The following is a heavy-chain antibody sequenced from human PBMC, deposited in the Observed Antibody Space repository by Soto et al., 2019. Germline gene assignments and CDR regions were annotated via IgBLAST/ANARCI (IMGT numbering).Heavy chain of an antibody. CDR1: GFTFSSYG. V-gene: IGHV3-30*18. CDR3: ANDLRKYDFWSALAGWFDP. Sequence: GGSLRLSCAASGFTFSSYGMHGVRQAPGKGLEWVAVISYDGSNKYYADSVKGRFTISRDNSKNTLYLQMNSLRAEDTAVYYCANDLRKYDFWSALAGWFDPWGQGTLVTVSS. D-gene: IGHD3-3*01. J-gene: IGHJ5*02. CDR2: ISYDGSNK.